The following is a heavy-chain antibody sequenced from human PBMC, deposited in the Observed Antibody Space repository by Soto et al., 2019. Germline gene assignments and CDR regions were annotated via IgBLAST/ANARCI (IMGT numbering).Heavy chain of an antibody. V-gene: IGHV3-30-3*01. Sequence: GGSLRLSCAASGFTFSSYAMHWVRQAPGKGLEWVAVISYDGSNKYYADSVKGRFTISRDNSKNTLYLQMNSLRAEDTAVYYCARDAGRSSPYYYYGMDVWGQGTTVTVSS. J-gene: IGHJ6*02. CDR1: GFTFSSYA. D-gene: IGHD6-13*01. CDR2: ISYDGSNK. CDR3: ARDAGRSSPYYYYGMDV.